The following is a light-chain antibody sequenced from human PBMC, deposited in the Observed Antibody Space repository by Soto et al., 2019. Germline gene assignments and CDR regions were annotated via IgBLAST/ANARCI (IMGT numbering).Light chain of an antibody. J-gene: IGKJ1*01. V-gene: IGKV3-20*01. Sequence: EVVLTQSPATLSVSPGERATLSCRASQSVSSSYLAWYQQKPGQAPRLLIYGASSRETGILDRFSGSGSGTEFTLTISRLEPEDFAVYYCQQYGSSTWTFGQGTKVDIK. CDR1: QSVSSSY. CDR2: GAS. CDR3: QQYGSSTWT.